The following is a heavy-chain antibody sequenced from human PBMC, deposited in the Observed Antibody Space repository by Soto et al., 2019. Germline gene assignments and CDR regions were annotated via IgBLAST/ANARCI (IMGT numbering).Heavy chain of an antibody. Sequence: GGSLRLSCAASGFTFSSYGTHWVRQAPGKGLEWVAVISYDGSNKYYADSVKGRFTISRDNSKNTLYLQMNSLRAEDTAVYYCAKDSITIFGVVIDDYYYYYGMDVWGQGTTVTVSS. CDR2: ISYDGSNK. D-gene: IGHD3-3*01. V-gene: IGHV3-30*18. CDR3: AKDSITIFGVVIDDYYYYYGMDV. CDR1: GFTFSSYG. J-gene: IGHJ6*02.